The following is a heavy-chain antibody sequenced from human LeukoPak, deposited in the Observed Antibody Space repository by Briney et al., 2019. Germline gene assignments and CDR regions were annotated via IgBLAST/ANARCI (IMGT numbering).Heavy chain of an antibody. V-gene: IGHV3-13*01. CDR3: VREGRGRNGTNAYDI. CDR2: IGTSGDT. Sequence: GGSLRLSCASSGFSFSRYEMHWIRQGTGKRLEWVSAIGTSGDTFYAGSVKGRFTISRENAKDSLYLQMNSLSAGDTAVYYCVREGRGRNGTNAYDIWGQGTVVSVST. D-gene: IGHD5-24*01. J-gene: IGHJ3*02. CDR1: GFSFSRYE.